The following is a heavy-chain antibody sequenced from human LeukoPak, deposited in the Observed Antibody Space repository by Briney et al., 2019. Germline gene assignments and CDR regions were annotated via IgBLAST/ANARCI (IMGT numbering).Heavy chain of an antibody. Sequence: GGSLRLSCAASGFTFSTYAMSWVRQAPGKGLEWVSAISGSGGTTYYADSVKGRFTISRDNSKNTLYLQMNSLRAEDTAVYYCAKYSRPPSIDYWGQGTLVTVSS. V-gene: IGHV3-23*01. D-gene: IGHD6-13*01. CDR1: GFTFSTYA. CDR3: AKYSRPPSIDY. CDR2: ISGSGGTT. J-gene: IGHJ4*02.